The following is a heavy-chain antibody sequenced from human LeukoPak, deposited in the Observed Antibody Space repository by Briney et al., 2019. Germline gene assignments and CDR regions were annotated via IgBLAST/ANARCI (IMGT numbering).Heavy chain of an antibody. CDR3: ARVWFGEQNNWFDP. D-gene: IGHD3-10*01. CDR1: GGSISSSSYF. J-gene: IGHJ5*02. V-gene: IGHV4-39*01. Sequence: PSGTLSLTCTVSGGSISSSSYFWGWIRQPPGKGLEWIGSIFYSGSTYYSPSLRSRVTISVDTSKNQFSLKLSSVTAADTAVYYCARVWFGEQNNWFDPWGQGTLVTVSS. CDR2: IFYSGST.